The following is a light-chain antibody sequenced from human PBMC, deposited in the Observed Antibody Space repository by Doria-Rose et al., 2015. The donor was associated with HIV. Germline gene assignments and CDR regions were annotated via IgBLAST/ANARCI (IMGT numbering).Light chain of an antibody. CDR2: DGS. CDR1: QSFSSTY. Sequence: TQSPGTLSLSPGERATLSCRASQSFSSTYLAWYQQKPGQAPSLLIYDGSTRATGIPDRFSASGSVTDFTLTINRLEPEDFALYYWHQYGPSWTFGQGTKVEI. CDR3: HQYGPSWT. J-gene: IGKJ1*01. V-gene: IGKV3-20*01.